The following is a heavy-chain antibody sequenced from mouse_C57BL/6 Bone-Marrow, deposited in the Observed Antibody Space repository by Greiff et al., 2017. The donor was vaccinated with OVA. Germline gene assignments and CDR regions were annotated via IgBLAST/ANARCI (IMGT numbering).Heavy chain of an antibody. Sequence: QVQLQQPGAELVKPGASVKLSCKASGYTFTSYWMHWVKQRPGQGLEWIGMIHPNSGSTNYNEKFKSKATLTVDKSSSTACMQLSSLTSEDSAVYYCASLSTMITRDWYFDVWGTGTTVTVSS. V-gene: IGHV1-64*01. CDR3: ASLSTMITRDWYFDV. D-gene: IGHD2-4*01. CDR2: IHPNSGST. CDR1: GYTFTSYW. J-gene: IGHJ1*03.